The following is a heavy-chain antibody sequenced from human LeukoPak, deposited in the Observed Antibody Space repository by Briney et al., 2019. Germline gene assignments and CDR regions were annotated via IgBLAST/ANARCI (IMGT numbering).Heavy chain of an antibody. Sequence: ASVKVSCKASGYTFTSYGISWVRQAPGQGLEWMGWISAYNGNTNYAQKLQGRVTMTTDTSTSTAYMELRSLRSDDTAVYYCAGYPGYSSGWYDASVDYWGQGTLVTVSS. CDR2: ISAYNGNT. J-gene: IGHJ4*02. V-gene: IGHV1-18*01. CDR1: GYTFTSYG. D-gene: IGHD6-19*01. CDR3: AGYPGYSSGWYDASVDY.